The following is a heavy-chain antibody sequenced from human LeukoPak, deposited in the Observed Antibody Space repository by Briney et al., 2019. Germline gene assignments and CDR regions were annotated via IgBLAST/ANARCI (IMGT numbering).Heavy chain of an antibody. J-gene: IGHJ4*02. Sequence: ASVKVSCKASGGTFSSYAISLVRQAPGQGLEWIGGIIPIFGTANYAQKFQGRVTITADESTSTAYMELSSLRSEDTAVYYCAREGIAATEGFDYWGQGTLVTFSS. CDR3: AREGIAATEGFDY. CDR2: IIPIFGTA. D-gene: IGHD6-13*01. V-gene: IGHV1-69*13. CDR1: GGTFSSYA.